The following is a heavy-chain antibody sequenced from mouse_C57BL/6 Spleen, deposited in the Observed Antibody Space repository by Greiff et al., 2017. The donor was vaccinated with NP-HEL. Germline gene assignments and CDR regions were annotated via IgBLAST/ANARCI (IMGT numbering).Heavy chain of an antibody. CDR2: IHPNSGST. Sequence: QVQLQQPGAELVKPGASVKLSCKASGYTFTSYWMHWVKQRPGQGLEWIGMIHPNSGSTNYNEKFKSKATLTVDKSSSTAYMQLSSLTSEDSAVYYCARSPNRYYYAMDYWGQGTSVTVSS. V-gene: IGHV1-64*01. CDR1: GYTFTSYW. J-gene: IGHJ4*01. CDR3: ARSPNRYYYAMDY. D-gene: IGHD6-1*01.